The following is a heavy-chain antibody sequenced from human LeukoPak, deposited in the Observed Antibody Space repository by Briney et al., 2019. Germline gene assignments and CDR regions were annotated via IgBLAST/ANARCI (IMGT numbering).Heavy chain of an antibody. CDR1: GFTFSSYG. V-gene: IGHV3-30*03. Sequence: PGGSLRLSCAASGFTFSSYGMHWVRQAPGKGLEWVAVISYDGSNKYYADSVKGRFTISRDNSKNTLYLQMNSLRSDDTAVYLCAREDRYGAYRVGYYHYYMDVWGKGTTVTVSS. J-gene: IGHJ6*03. D-gene: IGHD4-17*01. CDR3: AREDRYGAYRVGYYHYYMDV. CDR2: ISYDGSNK.